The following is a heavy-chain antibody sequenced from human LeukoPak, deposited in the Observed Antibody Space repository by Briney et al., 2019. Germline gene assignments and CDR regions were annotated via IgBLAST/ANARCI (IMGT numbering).Heavy chain of an antibody. CDR3: ARGVDYGDTPDAFDI. J-gene: IGHJ3*02. V-gene: IGHV4-30-4*01. CDR1: GGSISSGDYY. D-gene: IGHD4-17*01. Sequence: SETLSLTCTVSGGSISSGDYYWSWIRQPPGKGLEWIGYIYYSGSTYYNPSLKSRVTISVGTSKNQFSLKLSSVTAADTAVYYCARGVDYGDTPDAFDIWGQGTMVTVSS. CDR2: IYYSGST.